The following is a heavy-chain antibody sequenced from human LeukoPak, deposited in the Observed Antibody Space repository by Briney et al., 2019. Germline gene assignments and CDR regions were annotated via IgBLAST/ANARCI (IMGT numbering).Heavy chain of an antibody. D-gene: IGHD4-17*01. CDR2: ISGSGGTT. Sequence: PGGSLRPSCAASGFTFSRFAMSWVRQAPGKGLEWVSTISGSGGTTNYADSVKGRFTFSRDNSKNTLYLQMNSLRAEDTAVYYCAKDLPDYGDYIEGYWGQGTLVTVSS. J-gene: IGHJ4*02. CDR1: GFTFSRFA. V-gene: IGHV3-23*01. CDR3: AKDLPDYGDYIEGY.